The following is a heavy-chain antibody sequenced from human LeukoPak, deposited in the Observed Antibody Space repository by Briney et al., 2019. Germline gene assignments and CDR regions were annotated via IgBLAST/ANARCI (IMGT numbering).Heavy chain of an antibody. J-gene: IGHJ6*03. CDR3: ARTTEGGYTYGYFYYYYMDV. V-gene: IGHV4-34*01. D-gene: IGHD5-18*01. CDR2: INHSENT. CDR1: GGSFSGYY. Sequence: SETLSLTCAVYGGSFSGYYWSWIRQPLGKGLEWIGEINHSENTNYNPSLKSRVTISVDTSKNQFSLKLTSVTAADTAVYYCARTTEGGYTYGYFYYYYMDVWGKGTTVTISS.